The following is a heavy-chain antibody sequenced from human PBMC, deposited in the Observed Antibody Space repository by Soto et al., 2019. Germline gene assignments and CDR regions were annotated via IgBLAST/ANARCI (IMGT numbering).Heavy chain of an antibody. CDR2: INPNSDDT. CDR3: AKIATAGDFDP. V-gene: IGHV1-2*02. CDR1: GYTFTAYY. D-gene: IGHD6-13*01. J-gene: IGHJ5*02. Sequence: QVQLVQSGAEVKKPGASVKVSCKASGYTFTAYYMHWVRQAPGQGLEWMGWINPNSDDTNYAQKFQGRVTMTRDTSISTAYMELSRLRSDDTAMYYCAKIATAGDFDPWGQGTLVTVSS.